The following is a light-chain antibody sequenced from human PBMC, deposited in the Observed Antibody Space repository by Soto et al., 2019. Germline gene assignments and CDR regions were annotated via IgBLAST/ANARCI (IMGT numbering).Light chain of an antibody. V-gene: IGLV1-47*01. Sequence: QSVLTQPPSASGTPGQRVTISCSGSSSNIGSNYVYWYQQLPGTAPKPLIYRNNQRPSGVPDRFSGSKSGTSASLAITGLPSEDEGDYYCAAWDVSLRGQVFGGGTKLTVL. J-gene: IGLJ3*02. CDR1: SSNIGSNY. CDR3: AAWDVSLRGQV. CDR2: RNN.